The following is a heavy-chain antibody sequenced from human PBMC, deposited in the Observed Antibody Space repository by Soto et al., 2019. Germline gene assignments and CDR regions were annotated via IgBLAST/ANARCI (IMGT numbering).Heavy chain of an antibody. J-gene: IGHJ4*02. CDR1: GLSISSASYY. Sequence: QVLLQESGPGLMKPSQTLSLTCTVSGLSISSASYYWSRIRQHPGTGLEWVGNIYYNGSTYYSPSLKSGVTVWVDPSKTQFSLGLTSVTAADTAVYYCARYRTSGSWSKFDYWGRGTLVSVSS. CDR3: ARYRTSGSWSKFDY. D-gene: IGHD6-25*01. V-gene: IGHV4-31*03. CDR2: IYYNGST.